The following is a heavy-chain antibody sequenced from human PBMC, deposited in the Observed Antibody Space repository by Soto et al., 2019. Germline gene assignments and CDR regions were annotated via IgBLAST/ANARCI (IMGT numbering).Heavy chain of an antibody. CDR3: AREGLTYYYDSSGYDY. V-gene: IGHV1-18*01. D-gene: IGHD3-22*01. CDR1: GYTFASYG. J-gene: IGHJ4*02. CDR2: ISAYNGNT. Sequence: QVQLVQSGAEVKKPGASVKVSCKASGYTFASYGISWVRQAPGQGLEWMGWISAYNGNTNYAQKLQGRVTMTTDASTSTAYMELRSLRSDDTAVYYCAREGLTYYYDSSGYDYWGQGTLVTVSS.